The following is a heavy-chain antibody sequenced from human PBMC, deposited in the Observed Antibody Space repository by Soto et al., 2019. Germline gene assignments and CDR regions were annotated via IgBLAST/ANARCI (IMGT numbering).Heavy chain of an antibody. Sequence: ASVKVSCKASGYTFTGYYMHWVRQAPGQGLEWMGWINPNSGGTNYAQKFQGWVTMTRDTSITTTYMELSGLRSDDTATYYCARDIPGSGYGMDVWGQGTTVTVSS. D-gene: IGHD2-21*01. CDR2: INPNSGGT. CDR3: ARDIPGSGYGMDV. CDR1: GYTFTGYY. V-gene: IGHV1-2*04. J-gene: IGHJ6*02.